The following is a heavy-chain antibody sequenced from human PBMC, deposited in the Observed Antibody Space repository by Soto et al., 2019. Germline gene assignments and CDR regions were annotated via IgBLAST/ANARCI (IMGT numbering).Heavy chain of an antibody. CDR2: IIPIFGTA. D-gene: IGHD1-7*01. CDR1: GGTFSSYA. J-gene: IGHJ4*02. CDR3: ARKARNYEFYFDY. V-gene: IGHV1-69*13. Sequence: SVKVSCKASGGTFSSYAISWVRQAPGQGLEWMGGIIPIFGTANYAQKFQGRVTITADESTSTAYMELSSLRSEDTAVYYCARKARNYEFYFDYWGQGTLVTVSS.